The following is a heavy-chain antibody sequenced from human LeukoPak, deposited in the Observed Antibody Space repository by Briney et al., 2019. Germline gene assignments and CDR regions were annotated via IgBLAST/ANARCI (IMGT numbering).Heavy chain of an antibody. CDR3: GRLLKKTAVTITNNAFDL. CDR2: IYYMGNT. Sequence: SETLSLTCTASGGSIINNSYFRAWIRQPPGKGLEWIGTIYYMGNTYYSPSLRSRVTMSVDTSKNQFYLRLSSVTAADMAVYYCGRLLKKTAVTITNNAFDLWGQGTMVTVSS. D-gene: IGHD1-14*01. CDR1: GGSIINNSYF. J-gene: IGHJ3*01. V-gene: IGHV4-39*01.